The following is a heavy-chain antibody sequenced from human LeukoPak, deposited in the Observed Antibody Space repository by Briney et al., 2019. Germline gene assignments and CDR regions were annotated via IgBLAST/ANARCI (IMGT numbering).Heavy chain of an antibody. CDR2: ISDDGTT. J-gene: IGHJ4*02. Sequence: GGSLRLSCAASGFSVSTNYMSWVRQAPGVGLESVSVISDDGTTYYADSVKGRFSISRDNSKNTIFLQMNSLRAEDTAVYYCARDNTISGYYEIGYWGQGTLVTVSS. D-gene: IGHD3-22*01. CDR3: ARDNTISGYYEIGY. V-gene: IGHV3-53*01. CDR1: GFSVSTNY.